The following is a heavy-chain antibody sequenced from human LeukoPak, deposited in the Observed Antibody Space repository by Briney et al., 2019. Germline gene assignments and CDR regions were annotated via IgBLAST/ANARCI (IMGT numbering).Heavy chain of an antibody. J-gene: IGHJ4*02. CDR2: IIPIFGTA. CDR3: ARDPRDGYNPRY. V-gene: IGHV1-69*05. D-gene: IGHD5-24*01. Sequence: SVKVSCKASGGTFSSYAISWVRQAPGQGLEWMGGIIPIFGTANYAQKFQGRVTIATDESTSTAYMELSSLRTEDTAVYYCARDPRDGYNPRYWGQGTLVTVSS. CDR1: GGTFSSYA.